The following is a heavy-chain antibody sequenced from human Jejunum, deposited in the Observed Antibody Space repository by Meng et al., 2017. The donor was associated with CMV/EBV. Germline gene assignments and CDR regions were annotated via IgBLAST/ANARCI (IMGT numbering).Heavy chain of an antibody. D-gene: IGHD1-1*01. CDR3: ARNPPGKGFIDY. CDR1: GFTFSSHR. Sequence: ASGFTFSSHRMNWVRQAPGKGLEWVSYISSTSSTTHYEDSMKGRFTISRDNAKNSLYLQMNSLRGEDTAVYYCARNPPGKGFIDYWGQGTLVTVSS. V-gene: IGHV3-48*04. J-gene: IGHJ4*02. CDR2: ISSTSSTT.